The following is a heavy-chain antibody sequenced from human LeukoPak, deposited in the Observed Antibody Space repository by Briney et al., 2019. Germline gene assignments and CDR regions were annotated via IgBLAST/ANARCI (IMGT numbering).Heavy chain of an antibody. Sequence: GGSLRLSCAASGFTFSRSWMHWVRQAPGEGLVWVSRIKSDESSTTYADSVKGRFTISRDNAKNTVYLQMNSLRVEDTAVYFCARDGEAASGYASGGFDSWGRGTLVTVSS. V-gene: IGHV3-74*01. CDR1: GFTFSRSW. CDR3: ARDGEAASGYASGGFDS. D-gene: IGHD5-12*01. CDR2: IKSDESST. J-gene: IGHJ4*02.